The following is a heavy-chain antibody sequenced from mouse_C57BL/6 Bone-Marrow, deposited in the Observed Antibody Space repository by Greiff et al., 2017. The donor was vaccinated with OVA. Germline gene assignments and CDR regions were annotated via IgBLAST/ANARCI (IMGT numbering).Heavy chain of an antibody. J-gene: IGHJ3*01. Sequence: VQLQQSVAELVRPGASVKLSCTASGFNIQNTYMHWVKQRPEQGLEWIGRIDPANGNTKYAPKFQGKATITADTSSNTAYLQLSSLTAEDTAIYYCARFFAYWGQGTLVTVSA. CDR1: GFNIQNTY. CDR2: IDPANGNT. CDR3: ARFFAY. V-gene: IGHV14-3*01.